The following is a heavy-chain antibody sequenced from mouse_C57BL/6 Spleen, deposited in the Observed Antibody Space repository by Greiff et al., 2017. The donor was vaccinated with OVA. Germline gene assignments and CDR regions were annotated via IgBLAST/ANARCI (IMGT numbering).Heavy chain of an antibody. J-gene: IGHJ2*01. V-gene: IGHV2-5*01. D-gene: IGHD6-1*01. CDR1: GFSLTSYG. Sequence: VKLVESGPGLVQPSQSLSITCTVSGFSLTSYGVHWVRQSPGKGLEWLGVIWRGGSTDYNAAFMSRLSITKDNSKSQVFFKMNSLQADDTAIYYCAKGAGPVGYFDYWGQGTTLTVSS. CDR3: AKGAGPVGYFDY. CDR2: IWRGGST.